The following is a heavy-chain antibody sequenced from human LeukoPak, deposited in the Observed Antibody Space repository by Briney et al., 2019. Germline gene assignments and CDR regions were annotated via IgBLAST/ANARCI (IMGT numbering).Heavy chain of an antibody. D-gene: IGHD2-15*01. CDR1: GFIFDNYG. CDR3: AKDIGGYCSDGRCYPC. CDR2: ISWNSGTI. Sequence: PGRSLRLSCAASGFIFDNYGMHWVRQAPGKGLEWVSGISWNSGTIGYADSVKGRFTISRDNAKNSLYLQMNSLRAEDTALYYCAKDIGGYCSDGRCYPCWGQGTLVTVSS. V-gene: IGHV3-9*01. J-gene: IGHJ4*02.